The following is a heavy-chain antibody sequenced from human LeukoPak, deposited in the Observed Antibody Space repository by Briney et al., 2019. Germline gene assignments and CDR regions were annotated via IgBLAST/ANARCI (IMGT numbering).Heavy chain of an antibody. Sequence: SETLSLTCAVYGGSFSGYYWSWIRQPPRKGLEWIGEINHSGSTNYNPSLKSRVTISVDTSKNQFSLKLSSVTAADTAVYYCARFELWLRPTRSSLGDWGQGTLVTVSS. D-gene: IGHD5-12*01. V-gene: IGHV4-34*01. CDR3: ARFELWLRPTRSSLGD. J-gene: IGHJ4*02. CDR2: INHSGST. CDR1: GGSFSGYY.